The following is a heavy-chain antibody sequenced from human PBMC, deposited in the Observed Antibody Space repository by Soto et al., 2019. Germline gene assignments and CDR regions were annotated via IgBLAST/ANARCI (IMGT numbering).Heavy chain of an antibody. Sequence: PSETLSLTCTVSGGSISSYYWSWIRQPPGKGLEWIGYIYYSGSTNYNPSLKSRVTISVDTSKNQFSLKLGSVTAADTAVYYCAGDLAYYDFWSGYYSPPYYYYGMDVWGQGTTVTVSS. CDR2: IYYSGST. CDR1: GGSISSYY. V-gene: IGHV4-59*01. D-gene: IGHD3-3*01. J-gene: IGHJ6*02. CDR3: AGDLAYYDFWSGYYSPPYYYYGMDV.